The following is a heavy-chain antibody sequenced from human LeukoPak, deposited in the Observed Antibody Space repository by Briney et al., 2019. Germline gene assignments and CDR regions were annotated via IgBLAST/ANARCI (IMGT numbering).Heavy chain of an antibody. Sequence: GGSLRLSCAASGFTFSSYAMSWVRQAPGKGLEWVSAISGSGGSTYYADSVKGRFTISRDNSKNTLYLQMNSLRAEDTAVYYCAKKAGKGSGSYYVVLFLADYWGQGTLATVSS. CDR1: GFTFSSYA. CDR2: ISGSGGST. V-gene: IGHV3-23*01. J-gene: IGHJ4*02. D-gene: IGHD3-10*01. CDR3: AKKAGKGSGSYYVVLFLADY.